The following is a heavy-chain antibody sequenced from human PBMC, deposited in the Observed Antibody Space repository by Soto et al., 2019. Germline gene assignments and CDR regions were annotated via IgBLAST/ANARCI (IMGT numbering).Heavy chain of an antibody. CDR1: GFTFSSYA. CDR2: ISGSGGST. V-gene: IGHV3-23*01. CDR3: ARWSYLDY. J-gene: IGHJ4*02. Sequence: GGSLRLSCAASGFTFSSYAMSWVRQAPGKGLEWVSAISGSGGSTYYADSVKGRFSISRDTSQSTLYLQMNSLRADDTAMYYCARWSYLDYWGQGTRVTVSS. D-gene: IGHD3-3*01.